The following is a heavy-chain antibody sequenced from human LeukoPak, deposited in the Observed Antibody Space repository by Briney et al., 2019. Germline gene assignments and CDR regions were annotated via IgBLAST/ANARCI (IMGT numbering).Heavy chain of an antibody. Sequence: SETLSLTCTVSHDSISNYYWSWIRQPPGKGLEWIGYVYVSGSTNYNPSLKSRVAMSLDTSKNQFALKVRSMTAADTAVYFCASPVLPYYYYMDVWGKGTTVTVSS. V-gene: IGHV4-59*01. CDR2: VYVSGST. J-gene: IGHJ6*03. CDR3: ASPVLPYYYYMDV. CDR1: HDSISNYY.